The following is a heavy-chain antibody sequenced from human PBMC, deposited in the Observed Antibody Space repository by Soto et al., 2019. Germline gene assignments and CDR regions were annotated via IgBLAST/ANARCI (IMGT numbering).Heavy chain of an antibody. D-gene: IGHD2-2*01. Sequence: PGGSLRLSCAASGFTFSNYGMHWVRQAPGKGLEWVAVISYDGSNKYYGDSVKGRFTISRDNSKNTLYLQMNSLRAEDTAVYYCAKGLGYCTSTACSVDYWGQGTLVTVSS. V-gene: IGHV3-30*18. CDR2: ISYDGSNK. CDR1: GFTFSNYG. J-gene: IGHJ4*02. CDR3: AKGLGYCTSTACSVDY.